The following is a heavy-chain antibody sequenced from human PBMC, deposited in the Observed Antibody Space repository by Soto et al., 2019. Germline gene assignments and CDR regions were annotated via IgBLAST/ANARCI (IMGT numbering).Heavy chain of an antibody. CDR3: ARVREPYSRSYSLVY. D-gene: IGHD1-26*01. CDR2: INPSGGST. CDR1: GYTFTSYY. V-gene: IGHV1-46*01. J-gene: IGHJ1*01. Sequence: ASVKVSCKASGYTFTSYYMHWVRQAPGQGLEWMGIINPSGGSTSYAQRFQGRVTMTRDTSTSTVYMELSSLRSEDTAVYYCARVREPYSRSYSLVYCGQLTLVTVYS.